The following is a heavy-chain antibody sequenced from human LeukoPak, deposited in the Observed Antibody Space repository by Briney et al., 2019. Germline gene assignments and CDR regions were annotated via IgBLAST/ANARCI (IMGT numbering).Heavy chain of an antibody. Sequence: SETLSLTCAVYGGSFSGYYWSWIRQPPGKGLEWIGEINHSGSTNYNPSLKSRVTISVDTSKNQFSLKLSSVTAADTAVYYCARGRAKCYYDSSGYSYFDYWGQGTLVTVSS. V-gene: IGHV4-34*01. D-gene: IGHD3-22*01. CDR1: GGSFSGYY. J-gene: IGHJ4*02. CDR2: INHSGST. CDR3: ARGRAKCYYDSSGYSYFDY.